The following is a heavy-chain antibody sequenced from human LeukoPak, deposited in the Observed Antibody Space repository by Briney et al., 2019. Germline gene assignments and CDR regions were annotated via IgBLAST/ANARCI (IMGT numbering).Heavy chain of an antibody. CDR3: ARVRGFRYDSSGGAFDI. V-gene: IGHV3-64*01. CDR2: ISSNGGST. D-gene: IGHD3-22*01. J-gene: IGHJ3*02. CDR1: GFTFSSYA. Sequence: GGSLRLSCAASGFTFSSYAMHWVRQAPGTGLEYVSAISSNGGSTYYANSVKGRFTISRDNSKNTLYLQMGSLRAEDMAVYYCARVRGFRYDSSGGAFDIWGQGTMVTVSS.